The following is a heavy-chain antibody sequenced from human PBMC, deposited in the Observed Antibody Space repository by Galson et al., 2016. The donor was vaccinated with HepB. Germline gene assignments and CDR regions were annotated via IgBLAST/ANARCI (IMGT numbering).Heavy chain of an antibody. CDR2: ISDDGSNK. CDR3: ARDWDDFDP. Sequence: SLRLSCAASGFTFSSYALHWVRQAPGKGLEWVAVISDDGSNKYYADSVKGRFTITRDNYKNTLYLQMSSLKPEDTAVYYCARDWDDFDPWGQGTLVTVSS. CDR1: GFTFSSYA. V-gene: IGHV3-30-3*01. D-gene: IGHD1-1*01. J-gene: IGHJ5*02.